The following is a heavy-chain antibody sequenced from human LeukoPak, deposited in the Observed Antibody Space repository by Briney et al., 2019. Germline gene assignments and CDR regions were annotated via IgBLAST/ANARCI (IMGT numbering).Heavy chain of an antibody. Sequence: SSETLSLTCAVYGGSFSGYYWSWIRQPPGKGLEWIGEINHSGSTNYNPSLKSRVTISVDTSKNQFSLKLSSVTAADTAVYYCARDPVRSGFDYWGQGTLVTVSS. CDR1: GGSFSGYY. J-gene: IGHJ4*02. V-gene: IGHV4-34*09. CDR2: INHSGST. D-gene: IGHD2-15*01. CDR3: ARDPVRSGFDY.